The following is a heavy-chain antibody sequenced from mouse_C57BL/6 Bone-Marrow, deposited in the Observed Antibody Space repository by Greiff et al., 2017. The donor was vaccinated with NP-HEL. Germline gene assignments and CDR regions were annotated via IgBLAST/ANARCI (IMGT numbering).Heavy chain of an antibody. Sequence: QVQLKQPGAELVMPGASVKLSCKASGYTFTSYWMHWVKQRPGQGLEWIGEIDPSDSYTNYNQKFKGKSTLTVDKSSSTAYMQLSSLTSEDSAVYYCARPDGYYWYFDVWGTGTTVTVSS. CDR1: GYTFTSYW. CDR3: ARPDGYYWYFDV. J-gene: IGHJ1*03. D-gene: IGHD2-3*01. V-gene: IGHV1-69*01. CDR2: IDPSDSYT.